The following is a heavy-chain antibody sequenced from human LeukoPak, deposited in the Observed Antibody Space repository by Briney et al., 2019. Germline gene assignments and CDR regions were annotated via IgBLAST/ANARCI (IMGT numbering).Heavy chain of an antibody. Sequence: SETLSLTCAVYGGSFSGYYWGWIRQPPGKGLEWIGEINHSGSTNYNPSLKSRVTITVDTSKKRFSLKLSSVTAADTAVYYCASGAAAGIWGGWFDPWGQGTLVTVSS. CDR2: INHSGST. J-gene: IGHJ5*02. CDR1: GGSFSGYY. CDR3: ASGAAAGIWGGWFDP. D-gene: IGHD6-13*01. V-gene: IGHV4-34*01.